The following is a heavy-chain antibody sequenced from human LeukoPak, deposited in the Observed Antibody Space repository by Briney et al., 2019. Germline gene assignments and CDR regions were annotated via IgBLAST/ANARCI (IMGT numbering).Heavy chain of an antibody. CDR2: FDPEDGET. J-gene: IGHJ4*02. CDR3: ATGVGATTLFDY. Sequence: ASVKVSCKVSGYTLSEVSMHWVRQARGKGLEWMGGFDPEDGETIYAQKFQGRVTMTEDTSTDTAYMELSSLRSEDTAVYYCATGVGATTLFDYWGQGTLVTVSS. V-gene: IGHV1-24*01. D-gene: IGHD1-26*01. CDR1: GYTLSEVS.